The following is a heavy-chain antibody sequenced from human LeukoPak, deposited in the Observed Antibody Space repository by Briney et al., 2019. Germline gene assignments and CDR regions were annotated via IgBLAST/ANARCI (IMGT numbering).Heavy chain of an antibody. CDR2: ISFDGNKQ. Sequence: GGSLRLSCAVSGLTFRHYGLHWVRQAPGKGLEWVAVISFDGNKQYYGDSMKGRFTISRDDSKMAIYLQMTSLRGDDTALYFCARDGPHDSLDVWGQGTLVTVSS. V-gene: IGHV3-30*03. CDR1: GLTFRHYG. CDR3: ARDGPHDSLDV. J-gene: IGHJ3*01.